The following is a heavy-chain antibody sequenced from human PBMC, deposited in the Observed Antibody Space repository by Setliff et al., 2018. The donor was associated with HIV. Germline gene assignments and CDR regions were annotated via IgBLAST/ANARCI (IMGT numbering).Heavy chain of an antibody. CDR2: ISHSGDT. V-gene: IGHV4-34*01. J-gene: IGHJ4*02. CDR3: ATDHVTMAGTRFDF. Sequence: SETLSLTCAVYGGSFAASHWSWIRQSPGKGLEWIGEISHSGDTKYTPSLKGRLTISIDTSKKQFSLGLKSVTAADAAVYYCATDHVTMAGTRFDFWGQGTPVTVSS. D-gene: IGHD6-19*01. CDR1: GGSFAASH.